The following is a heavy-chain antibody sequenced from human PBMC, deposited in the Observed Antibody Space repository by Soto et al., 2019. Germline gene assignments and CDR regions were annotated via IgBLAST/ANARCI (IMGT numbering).Heavy chain of an antibody. V-gene: IGHV1-46*03. CDR2: IDPDNGRT. CDR3: TRMSRSFDY. CDR1: GYPFSNYH. J-gene: IGHJ4*02. Sequence: QVLLEQSGAEVRRPGASVKISCQASGYPFSNYHMHWVRQAPGQGIEWMGMIDPDNGRTKFAQSLQGRVTMTRDTSTNSVYMKLRALKSEDTAIYFCTRMSRSFDYWGQGSHVPVSS.